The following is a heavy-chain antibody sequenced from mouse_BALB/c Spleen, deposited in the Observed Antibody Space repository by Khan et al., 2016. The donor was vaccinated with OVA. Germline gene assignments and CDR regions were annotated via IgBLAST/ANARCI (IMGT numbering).Heavy chain of an antibody. V-gene: IGHV1-7*01. CDR1: GYTFTTYW. CDR2: INPTSGYT. D-gene: IGHD2-5*01. CDR3: TRDSIDY. Sequence: LQLQESGAELAKPGASVKMSCKASGYTFTTYWMHWVKQRPGQGLEWIGYINPTSGYTDYNEKFKDRATLSADRSSSTAYMQLSSLTSEDSAVYYCTRDSIDYWGQGTTLTVSS. J-gene: IGHJ2*01.